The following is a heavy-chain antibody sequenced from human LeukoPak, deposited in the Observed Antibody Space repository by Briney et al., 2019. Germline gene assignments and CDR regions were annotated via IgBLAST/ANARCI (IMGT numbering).Heavy chain of an antibody. Sequence: GGFLRSCCAAAGFTTSSSYMSWGRQAAENRLWWVSVFSGGGGTCYGDSVKGRVTISRDNSNNTLYLQMNSLRAEDTAVYYCARVVVTAAIQAGDSSGWPFFDYWGQGTLVTVSS. D-gene: IGHD2-2*02. J-gene: IGHJ4*02. CDR3: ARVVVTAAIQAGDSSGWPFFDY. CDR1: GFTTSSSY. CDR2: FSGGGGT. V-gene: IGHV3-66*02.